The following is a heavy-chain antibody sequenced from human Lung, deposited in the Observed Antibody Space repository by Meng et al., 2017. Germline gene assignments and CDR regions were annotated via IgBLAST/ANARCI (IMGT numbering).Heavy chain of an antibody. V-gene: IGHV4-34*01. D-gene: IGHD4-11*01. J-gene: IGHJ4*02. CDR2: INHGGST. CDR1: GGSFSDYY. Sequence: QVQVQQWGAGLLKPSETLSLTCVVSGGSFSDYYWSWIRQPPGKGLEWIGEINHGGSTNYNPSLESRATISVDTSQNNLSLKLSSVTAADSAVYYCARGPTTMAHDFDYWGQGTLVTVSS. CDR3: ARGPTTMAHDFDY.